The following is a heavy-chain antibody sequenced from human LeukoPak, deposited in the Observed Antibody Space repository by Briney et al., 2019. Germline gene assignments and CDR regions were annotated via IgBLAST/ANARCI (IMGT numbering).Heavy chain of an antibody. CDR3: AKANVVAAMADWFDP. V-gene: IGHV3-23*01. Sequence: PGGSLRLSCVASGFTVSNSYMSWVRQAPGKGLEWVSAISGSGGSTYYADSVKGRFTISRDNSKNTLYLLMNSLRAEDTAVYYCAKANVVAAMADWFDPWGQGTLATVSS. CDR2: ISGSGGST. D-gene: IGHD2-15*01. CDR1: GFTVSNSY. J-gene: IGHJ5*02.